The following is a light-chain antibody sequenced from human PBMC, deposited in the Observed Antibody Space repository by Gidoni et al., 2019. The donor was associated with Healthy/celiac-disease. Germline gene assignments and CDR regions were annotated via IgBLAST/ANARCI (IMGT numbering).Light chain of an antibody. Sequence: EIVITQSPSTLSVSPGERATLSCRASQSVSSNLAWYQQKPGKATRLLIYGASTRATGIPARFSGSGSGTEFTLTISSLQSEDFAVYYCQQYNNWSRRTFGQGTKVEIK. CDR1: QSVSSN. CDR2: GAS. V-gene: IGKV3-15*01. J-gene: IGKJ1*01. CDR3: QQYNNWSRRT.